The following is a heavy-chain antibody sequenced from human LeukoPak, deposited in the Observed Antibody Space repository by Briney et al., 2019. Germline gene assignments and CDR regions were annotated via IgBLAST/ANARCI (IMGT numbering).Heavy chain of an antibody. J-gene: IGHJ4*02. D-gene: IGHD6-19*01. CDR2: ISNSGDGT. CDR3: AKDARRSSGRWFFDH. Sequence: GALLLLCSASAGFFCSNLEMALLRPPAGKLEELVSVISNSGDGTYYAAAVKGRFTIYRDNYKKTLFLQKISLRVEDTAVYFCAKDARRSSGRWFFDHWGQGTLVTVSS. CDR1: GFFCSNLE. V-gene: IGHV3-23*01.